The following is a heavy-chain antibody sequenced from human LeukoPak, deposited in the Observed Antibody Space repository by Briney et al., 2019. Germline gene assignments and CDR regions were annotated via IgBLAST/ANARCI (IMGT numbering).Heavy chain of an antibody. CDR1: GFTFSSYA. Sequence: GGSLRLSCAASGFTFSSYAMHWVRQAPGKGLEYVSAISSNGGSTYYANSVKGRFTISRDNSKNTLYLQMNSLRAEDTAVYYCARSYYDILTGYLPDAFDIWGQGTMVTVSS. CDR2: ISSNGGST. D-gene: IGHD3-9*01. V-gene: IGHV3-64*01. J-gene: IGHJ3*02. CDR3: ARSYYDILTGYLPDAFDI.